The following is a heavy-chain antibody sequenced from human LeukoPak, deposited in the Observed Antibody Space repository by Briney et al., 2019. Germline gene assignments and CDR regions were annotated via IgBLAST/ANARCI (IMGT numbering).Heavy chain of an antibody. V-gene: IGHV1-18*01. CDR3: ARSVLLWFGTKNWFDP. CDR1: GYTFTSYG. J-gene: IGHJ5*02. CDR2: ISAYNGNT. Sequence: ASVKVSCKASGYTFTSYGISWVRQAPGQGLEWMGWISAYNGNTNYAQKLQGRVTMTTGTSTSTAYMELRSLRSDDTAVYYCARSVLLWFGTKNWFDPWGQGTLVTVSS. D-gene: IGHD3-10*01.